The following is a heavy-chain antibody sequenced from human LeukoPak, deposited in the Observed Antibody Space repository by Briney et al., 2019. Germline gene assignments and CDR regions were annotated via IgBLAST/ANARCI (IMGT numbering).Heavy chain of an antibody. CDR1: GFTFSSYE. V-gene: IGHV3-21*01. CDR2: ISSSSSYI. D-gene: IGHD1-26*01. CDR3: ARDLMGWDLHYFDY. Sequence: PGGSLRLSCAASGFTFSSYEMNWVRQAPGKGLEWVSSISSSSSYIYYADSVKGRFTISRDNAKNSLYLQMHSLRAEDTAVYYCARDLMGWDLHYFDYWGQGTLVTVSS. J-gene: IGHJ4*02.